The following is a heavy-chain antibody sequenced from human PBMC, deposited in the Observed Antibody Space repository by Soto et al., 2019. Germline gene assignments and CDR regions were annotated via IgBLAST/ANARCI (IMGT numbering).Heavy chain of an antibody. V-gene: IGHV3-23*01. Sequence: EVQLLESGGGLVQPGGSLRLSCAASGFTFSSYAMSWVRQAPGKGLEWVSAISGSGGSTCYADSVKGRFTISRDNSKNTLYLQMNSLRAEDTAVYYCAKDHMITFGGVIGEDAFDIWGQGTMVTVSS. CDR1: GFTFSSYA. D-gene: IGHD3-16*02. CDR3: AKDHMITFGGVIGEDAFDI. J-gene: IGHJ3*02. CDR2: ISGSGGST.